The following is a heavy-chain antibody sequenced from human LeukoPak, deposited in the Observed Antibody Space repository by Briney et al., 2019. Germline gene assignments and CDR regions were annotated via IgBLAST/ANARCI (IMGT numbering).Heavy chain of an antibody. CDR1: GFTFSDYY. CDR2: ISSSGTTI. V-gene: IGHV3-11*01. Sequence: GGSLRLSCAASGFTFSDYYMSWIRQAPGKGLEWVSYISSSGTTIYYADSVKGRFTISRDNAKNSLYLQMNSLRAEDTAVYYCAKTQRDCSSTSCSRYFGMDVWGQGTTVTVSS. D-gene: IGHD2-2*01. CDR3: AKTQRDCSSTSCSRYFGMDV. J-gene: IGHJ6*02.